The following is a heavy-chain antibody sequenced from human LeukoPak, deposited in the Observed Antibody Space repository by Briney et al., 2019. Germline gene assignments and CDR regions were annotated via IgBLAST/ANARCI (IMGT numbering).Heavy chain of an antibody. J-gene: IGHJ4*02. V-gene: IGHV4-34*01. CDR1: GRSFSGYY. Sequence: KPSDTLSLTCAVYGRSFSGYYWGWIRQPPGKGLEWIGEINHRASTNYNPSLNSRATISAEPTKNQSSLKLSSVTAADTAVYYCARGGTYYDYVWGSYRHHYFDYWGQGTLVTVSS. CDR2: INHRAST. D-gene: IGHD3-16*02. CDR3: ARGGTYYDYVWGSYRHHYFDY.